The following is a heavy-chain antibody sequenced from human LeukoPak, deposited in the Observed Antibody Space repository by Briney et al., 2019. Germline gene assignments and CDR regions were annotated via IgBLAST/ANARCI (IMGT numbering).Heavy chain of an antibody. CDR2: IRYDGSNK. CDR1: GFTFSSYG. V-gene: IGHV3-30*02. J-gene: IGHJ6*03. Sequence: PGGSLRLSCAASGFTFSSYGMHWVRQAPGKGLEWVAFIRYDGSNKYYADSVKGRFTISRDNSKNTLYLQMNSLRAEDTAVYYCAKDRWGPGYSYGFFMDVWGKGTTVTISS. D-gene: IGHD5-18*01. CDR3: AKDRWGPGYSYGFFMDV.